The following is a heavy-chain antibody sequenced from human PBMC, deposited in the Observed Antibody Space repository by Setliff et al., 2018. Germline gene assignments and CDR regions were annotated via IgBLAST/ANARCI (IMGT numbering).Heavy chain of an antibody. CDR2: IYPSDSDT. CDR3: ARQAISGSDAFDI. Sequence: GESLKISCKASGYTFSNYWIAWVRQMPGKGLEWMGIIYPSDSDTRYSPSFQGQVTFSADRSITTAYLQWSSLKASDTAMYYCARQAISGSDAFDIWGQGTLVTVSS. J-gene: IGHJ3*02. CDR1: GYTFSNYW. D-gene: IGHD3-3*01. V-gene: IGHV5-51*01.